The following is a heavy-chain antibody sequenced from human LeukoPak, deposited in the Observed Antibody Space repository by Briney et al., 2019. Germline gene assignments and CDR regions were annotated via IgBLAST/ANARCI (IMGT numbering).Heavy chain of an antibody. D-gene: IGHD5-18*01. V-gene: IGHV3-30*02. J-gene: IGHJ4*02. CDR1: GFTFSSYG. Sequence: GGSLRLSCAASGFTFSSYGMHWVRQAPGKGLEWVAFIRYDGSNKYYADSVKGRFTISRGNSKNTLYLQMNSLRAEDTAVYYCAKERDTAMVTIDYWGQGTLVTVSS. CDR2: IRYDGSNK. CDR3: AKERDTAMVTIDY.